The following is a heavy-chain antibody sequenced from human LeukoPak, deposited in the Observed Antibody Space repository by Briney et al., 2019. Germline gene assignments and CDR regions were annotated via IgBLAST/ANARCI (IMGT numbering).Heavy chain of an antibody. CDR2: IRYDGSNK. J-gene: IGHJ4*02. CDR3: ARGAHRRDDYGGFFDY. D-gene: IGHD4-23*01. Sequence: PGGSLRLSCAASGFTFSSYGMHWVRQAPGKGLEWVAFIRYDGSNKYYADSVKGRFTISRDNSKNTLYVQMNSLRAEDTAVYYCARGAHRRDDYGGFFDYWGQGTLVPVPS. V-gene: IGHV3-30*02. CDR1: GFTFSSYG.